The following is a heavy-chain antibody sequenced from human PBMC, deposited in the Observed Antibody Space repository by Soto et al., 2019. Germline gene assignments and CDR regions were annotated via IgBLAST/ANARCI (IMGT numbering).Heavy chain of an antibody. CDR3: ARDRGGIVGVHYYYYGMDV. Sequence: TGGSLRLSCAASGFTVSSNYMSWVRQAPGKGLEWVSVIYSGGSTYYADSVKGRFTISRDNSKNTLYLQMNSLRAEDTAVYYCARDRGGIVGVHYYYYGMDVWGQGTTVTVSS. J-gene: IGHJ6*02. CDR1: GFTVSSNY. CDR2: IYSGGST. D-gene: IGHD1-26*01. V-gene: IGHV3-53*01.